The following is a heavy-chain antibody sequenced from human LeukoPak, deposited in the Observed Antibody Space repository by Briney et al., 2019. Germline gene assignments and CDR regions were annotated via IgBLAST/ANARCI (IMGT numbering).Heavy chain of an antibody. CDR1: GFTFSSYE. CDR3: ARAAGGYCSSTSCSAFDY. CDR2: ISSSSSYI. Sequence: GGSLRLSCAASGFTFSSYEMNWVRQAPGKGLEWVSSISSSSSYIYYADSVKGRFTISRDNAKKSLYLQMNSLRAEDTAVYYCARAAGGYCSSTSCSAFDYWGQGTLVTVSS. V-gene: IGHV3-21*01. D-gene: IGHD2-2*01. J-gene: IGHJ4*02.